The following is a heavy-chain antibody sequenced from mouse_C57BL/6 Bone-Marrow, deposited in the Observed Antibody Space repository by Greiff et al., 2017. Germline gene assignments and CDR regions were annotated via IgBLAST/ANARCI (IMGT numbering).Heavy chain of an antibody. D-gene: IGHD2-12*01. V-gene: IGHV5-12*01. J-gene: IGHJ3*01. CDR1: GFTFSDYY. CDR3: ARHALYDGFAY. Sequence: EVHLVESGGGLVQPGGSLKLSCAASGFTFSDYYMYWVRQTPEKRLEWVAYISNGGGSTYYPDTVKGRFTISRDNAKNNLYLQMSRLKSEDTAMYYCARHALYDGFAYWGQGTLVTVSA. CDR2: ISNGGGST.